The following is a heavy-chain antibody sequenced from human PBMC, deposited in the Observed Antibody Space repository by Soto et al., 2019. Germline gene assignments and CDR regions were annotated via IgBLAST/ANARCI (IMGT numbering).Heavy chain of an antibody. D-gene: IGHD3-22*01. Sequence: GGSLRLSCAASGFTFTFYGMHWVRQAPGKGLEWVAGIQSDGSKEYYPDSVKGRFIISRDNSKNTLDLQMNSVRAEDTAVYYCARDHDSSAYYSYFGCWGQGTVVTASS. CDR1: GFTFTFYG. CDR2: IQSDGSKE. J-gene: IGHJ4*02. CDR3: ARDHDSSAYYSYFGC. V-gene: IGHV3-33*01.